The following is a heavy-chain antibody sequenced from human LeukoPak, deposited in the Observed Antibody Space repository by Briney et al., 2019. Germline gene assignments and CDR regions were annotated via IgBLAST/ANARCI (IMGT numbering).Heavy chain of an antibody. V-gene: IGHV1-2*02. CDR1: GYTFTGYY. CDR2: INPNSGGI. D-gene: IGHD6-13*01. J-gene: IGHJ3*02. Sequence: GASVKVSCKASGYTFTGYYMHWVRQAPGQGLEWMGWINPNSGGINYAQKFQGRVTMTRDTSISTAYMELSRLRSDDTAVYYCAREKSEAVAAAGTPGAFDIWGQGTMVTVSS. CDR3: AREKSEAVAAAGTPGAFDI.